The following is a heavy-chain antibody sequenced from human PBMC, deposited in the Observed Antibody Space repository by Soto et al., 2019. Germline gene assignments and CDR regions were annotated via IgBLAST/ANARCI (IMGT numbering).Heavy chain of an antibody. J-gene: IGHJ4*02. CDR1: GGSISSYY. V-gene: IGHV4-59*01. D-gene: IGHD3-3*01. CDR2: IYYSGST. Sequence: SETLSLTCTVSGGSISSYYWSWIRQPPGKGLEWIGYIYYSGSTNYNPSLKSRVTISVDTSKNQFSLKLSSVTAADTAVYYCAGVNLRGFLEWLYFDYWGQGTLVTVSS. CDR3: AGVNLRGFLEWLYFDY.